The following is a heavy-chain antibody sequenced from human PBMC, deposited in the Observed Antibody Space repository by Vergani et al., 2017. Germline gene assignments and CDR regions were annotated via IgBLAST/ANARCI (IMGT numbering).Heavy chain of an antibody. J-gene: IGHJ6*02. V-gene: IGHV4-39*01. CDR3: ARHDSGHYDSSYYGLDV. D-gene: IGHD3-16*01. CDR1: GGSISSSSHF. CDR2: IYYIGST. Sequence: QLQLHKSGPGLVKPSETLSLTCTLSGGSISSSSHFWGWLRQTPGKGLEWIGSIYYIGSTYYNPSLKSRVSISVDTSKNQFSLKLSSVTAADSAVYYCARHDSGHYDSSYYGLDVWGQGTTVTVSS.